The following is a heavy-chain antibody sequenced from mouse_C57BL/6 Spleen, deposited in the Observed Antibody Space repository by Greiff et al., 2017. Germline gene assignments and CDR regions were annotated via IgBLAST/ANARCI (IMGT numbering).Heavy chain of an antibody. CDR3: ARGDYGSWNYFDY. CDR1: GYTFTSYD. V-gene: IGHV1-85*01. J-gene: IGHJ2*01. D-gene: IGHD1-1*01. Sequence: QVQLQQSGPELVKPGASVKLSCKASGYTFTSYDINWVKQRPGQGLEWIGWIYPRDGSTKYNAKFKGKATLTVDTSSSTAYMELHSLTSEDSAVYFCARGDYGSWNYFDYWGQGTTLTVSS. CDR2: IYPRDGST.